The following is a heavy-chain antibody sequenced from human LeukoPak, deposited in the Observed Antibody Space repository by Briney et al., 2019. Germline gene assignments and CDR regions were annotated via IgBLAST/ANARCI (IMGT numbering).Heavy chain of an antibody. CDR2: IIPIFGTA. CDR1: GGTFSSYA. V-gene: IGHV1-69*13. J-gene: IGHJ4*02. CDR3: ARDPTSYGDYLYYFDY. Sequence: ASGKVSCKASGGTFSSYAISWVRQAPGQGLEWMGGIIPIFGTANYAQKFQGRVTITADESTSTAYMELSSLRSEDTAVYYCARDPTSYGDYLYYFDYWGQGTLVTVSS. D-gene: IGHD4-17*01.